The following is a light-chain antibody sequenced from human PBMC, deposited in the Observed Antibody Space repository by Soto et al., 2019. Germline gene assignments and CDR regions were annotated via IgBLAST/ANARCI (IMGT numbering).Light chain of an antibody. CDR1: QTISRN. J-gene: IGKJ2*01. V-gene: IGKV3-15*01. Sequence: EIVMTQSPATLSVSPGERATLSCRASQTISRNLAWYQQKPGQAPRLLIYGASTRATAFPARFSGSGSGTEFTLTISSLQSEDFAVYYCQQYHDSYTFGQGTKLEIK. CDR2: GAS. CDR3: QQYHDSYT.